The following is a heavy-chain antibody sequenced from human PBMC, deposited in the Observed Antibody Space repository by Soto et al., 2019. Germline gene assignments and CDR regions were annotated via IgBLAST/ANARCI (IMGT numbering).Heavy chain of an antibody. J-gene: IGHJ6*03. Sequence: SETLSLTCTVSGGSISSYYWSWIRQPPGKGLEWIGYIYYSGSTNYNPSLKSRVTISVDTSKNQFSLKLSSVTAADTAVYYCARENGYSYGSYYYYYYMDVWGKGTTVTVSS. V-gene: IGHV4-59*01. CDR3: ARENGYSYGSYYYYYYMDV. D-gene: IGHD5-18*01. CDR1: GGSISSYY. CDR2: IYYSGST.